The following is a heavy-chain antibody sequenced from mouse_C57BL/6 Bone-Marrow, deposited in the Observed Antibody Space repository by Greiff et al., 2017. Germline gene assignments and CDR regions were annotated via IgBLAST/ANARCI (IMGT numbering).Heavy chain of an antibody. V-gene: IGHV5-4*03. CDR3: ARVLYYGSSSYYFDY. CDR1: GFTFSSYA. CDR2: ISDGGSYT. D-gene: IGHD1-1*01. Sequence: EVKLVESGGGLVKPGGSLKLSCAASGFTFSSYAMSWVRQTPEKRLEWVATISDGGSYTYYPDNVKGRFTISRDNAKNNLYLQMSHLKSEDTAMYYCARVLYYGSSSYYFDYWGQGTTLTVSS. J-gene: IGHJ2*01.